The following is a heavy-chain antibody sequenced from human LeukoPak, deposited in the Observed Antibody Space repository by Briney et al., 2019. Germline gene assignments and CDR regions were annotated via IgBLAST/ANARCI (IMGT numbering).Heavy chain of an antibody. J-gene: IGHJ4*02. CDR2: IYNSKST. Sequence: SETLSLTCTVSGGSISSYYWSWIRQPPGKGLEWLGYIYNSKSTNYNPSLKSRVTISVDTSKNQFSLKLTSVSVADTAVYYCARVVSAQLIDYWGQGTLVTVSS. V-gene: IGHV4-59*01. CDR1: GGSISSYY. CDR3: ARVVSAQLIDY. D-gene: IGHD5/OR15-5a*01.